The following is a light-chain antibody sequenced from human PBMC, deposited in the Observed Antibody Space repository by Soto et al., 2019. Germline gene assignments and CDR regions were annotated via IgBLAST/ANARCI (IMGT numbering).Light chain of an antibody. Sequence: EIVLTQSPATLSLSPGERATLSCWASQSVSNYLAWYQQKPGQAPRLLIHGASNRATGVPARFSGSGSGTDFTLTISSLEPEDFAIYYCHQRFNWPRTFGQGTKVEVK. J-gene: IGKJ1*01. CDR2: GAS. V-gene: IGKV3-11*01. CDR1: QSVSNY. CDR3: HQRFNWPRT.